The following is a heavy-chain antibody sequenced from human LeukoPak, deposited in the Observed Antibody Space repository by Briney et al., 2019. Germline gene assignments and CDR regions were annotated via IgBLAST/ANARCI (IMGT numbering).Heavy chain of an antibody. V-gene: IGHV1-18*01. CDR1: GYTFTSYG. CDR3: ARSEQYQLLLH. D-gene: IGHD2-2*01. Sequence: GASVKVSCKASGYTFTSYGITWVRQAPGQGLEWMGWISAYNGNTNYAQKLQGRVTMTTDTSTSTAYLDLRSLGSDDTAVYYCARSEQYQLLLHWGQGTLVTVS. CDR2: ISAYNGNT. J-gene: IGHJ4*02.